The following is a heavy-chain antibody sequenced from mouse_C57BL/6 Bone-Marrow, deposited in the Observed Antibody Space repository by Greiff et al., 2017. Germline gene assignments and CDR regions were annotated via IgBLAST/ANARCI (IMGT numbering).Heavy chain of an antibody. D-gene: IGHD3-1*01. CDR2: ISYDGSN. J-gene: IGHJ2*01. V-gene: IGHV3-6*01. CDR3: ARERGNGLPDYFDY. CDR1: GYSITSGYY. Sequence: DVKLQESGPGLVKPSQSLSLTCSVTGYSITSGYYWNWIRQFPGNKLEWMGYISYDGSNNYNPSLKNRIPITRDTSKNQFFLKLNSVTTEDTATYCCARERGNGLPDYFDYWGQGTTLTVSS.